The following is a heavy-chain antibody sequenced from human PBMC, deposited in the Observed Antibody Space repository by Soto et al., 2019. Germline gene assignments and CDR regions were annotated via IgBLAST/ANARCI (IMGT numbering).Heavy chain of an antibody. CDR3: AGRAAAGKGGVFDW. CDR1: GCTFSTYS. D-gene: IGHD6-13*01. Sequence: CGSLRLRSAAAGCTFSTYSISWVRQAPGKGLEWVSYISSSSTTIYYEDSVKGRFTISRDNAKNSVDLQMNSLRDEDTAVYYCAGRAAAGKGGVFDWWGQGTLVTVSS. J-gene: IGHJ4*02. V-gene: IGHV3-48*02. CDR2: ISSSSTTI.